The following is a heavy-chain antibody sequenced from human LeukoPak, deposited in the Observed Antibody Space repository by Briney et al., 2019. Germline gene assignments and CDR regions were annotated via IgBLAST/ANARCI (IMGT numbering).Heavy chain of an antibody. D-gene: IGHD3-10*01. V-gene: IGHV4-59*08. CDR1: GGSISSYY. CDR2: IYYSGST. J-gene: IGHJ4*02. CDR3: AANSADYNTLGSSYKV. Sequence: SETLSLTCTVSGGSISSYYWSWIRQPPGKGLEWIGYIYYSGSTNYNPSLKSRVTISVDTSKNQFSLKLSSVTAADTAVYYCAANSADYNTLGSSYKVWGQGTLVTVSS.